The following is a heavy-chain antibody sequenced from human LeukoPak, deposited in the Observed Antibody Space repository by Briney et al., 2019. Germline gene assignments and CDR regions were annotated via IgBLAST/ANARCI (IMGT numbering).Heavy chain of an antibody. CDR1: GGTFSSYA. CDR2: IIPIFGTA. J-gene: IGHJ5*02. D-gene: IGHD4-11*01. V-gene: IGHV1-69*05. CDR3: ARKLQSRRNWFDP. Sequence: SVKVSCKASGGTFSSYAIRWVRQAPGQGREWMGGIIPIFGTANYAQKFQGRVTITTDESMSTAYMELSSLRSEDTAVYYCARKLQSRRNWFDPWGQGTLVTVSS.